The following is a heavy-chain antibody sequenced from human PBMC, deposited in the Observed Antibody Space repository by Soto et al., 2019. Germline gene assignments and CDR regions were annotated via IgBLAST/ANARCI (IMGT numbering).Heavy chain of an antibody. CDR2: ISYDGSNK. Sequence: GGSLRLSCAASGFTFSSYAVHWVRQAPGKGLEWVAVISYDGSNKYYAASVKGRFTTSRDESKNSVYLQMNSLKTEDTAVYYCVRTTYFSDSSGYTRCFDYWGQGTLVTVSS. CDR3: VRTTYFSDSSGYTRCFDY. J-gene: IGHJ4*02. D-gene: IGHD3-22*01. CDR1: GFTFSSYA. V-gene: IGHV3-30-3*01.